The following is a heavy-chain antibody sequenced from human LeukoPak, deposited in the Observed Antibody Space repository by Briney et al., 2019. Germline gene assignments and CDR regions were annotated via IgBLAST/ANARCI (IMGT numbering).Heavy chain of an antibody. CDR1: GYTFTGYY. Sequence: RRASVKVSCKASGYTFTGYYMHWVRQAPGQGLEWMGWINPNSGGTNYAQKFQGRVTMTRDTSISTAYMELSRLRSDDTAVYYCARSDNSGYDNNYYYYYYMDVWGKGTTVTVSS. J-gene: IGHJ6*03. D-gene: IGHD5-12*01. V-gene: IGHV1-2*02. CDR2: INPNSGGT. CDR3: ARSDNSGYDNNYYYYYYMDV.